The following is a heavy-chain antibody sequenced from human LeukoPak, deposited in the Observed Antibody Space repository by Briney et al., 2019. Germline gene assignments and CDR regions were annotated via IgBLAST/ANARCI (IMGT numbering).Heavy chain of an antibody. D-gene: IGHD6-13*01. CDR2: INAGNGNT. Sequence: GASVKVSCKASGYTFTSYAMHWVRQAPGQRLEWMGWINAGNGNTKYSQKFQGRVTITRDTSASTAYMELSNLRSEGTAVYYCARGASSSWYYYGMDVWGKGTTVTVSS. CDR3: ARGASSSWYYYGMDV. CDR1: GYTFTSYA. V-gene: IGHV1-3*01. J-gene: IGHJ6*04.